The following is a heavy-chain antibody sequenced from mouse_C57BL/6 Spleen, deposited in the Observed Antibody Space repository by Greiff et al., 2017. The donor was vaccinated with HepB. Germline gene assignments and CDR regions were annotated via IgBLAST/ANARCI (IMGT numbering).Heavy chain of an antibody. D-gene: IGHD1-1*01. V-gene: IGHV1-76*01. CDR2: IYPGSGNT. Sequence: QVQLQQSGAELVRPGASVKLSCKASGYTFTDYYINWVKQRPGQGLEWIARIYPGSGNTYYNEKFKGKATLTAEKSSSTAYMQLSSLTSEDSAVYFCARGGLYYYGSSHYYAMDYWGQGTSVTVSS. CDR3: ARGGLYYYGSSHYYAMDY. CDR1: GYTFTDYY. J-gene: IGHJ4*01.